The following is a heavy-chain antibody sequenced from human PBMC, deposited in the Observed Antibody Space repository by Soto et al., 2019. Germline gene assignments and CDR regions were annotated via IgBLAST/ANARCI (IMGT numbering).Heavy chain of an antibody. CDR3: AKVGHPYYYDSSGYLPFDY. CDR1: GFTFSGYA. D-gene: IGHD3-22*01. J-gene: IGHJ4*02. V-gene: IGHV3-23*01. Sequence: GSLRLSCAASGFTFSGYAMSWVRQAPGKGLEWVSGISGSGGSTYYADSVKGRFTISRGNSQNTLYLQMNSLRAEDTAVYYCAKVGHPYYYDSSGYLPFDYWGQGTLVTVSS. CDR2: ISGSGGST.